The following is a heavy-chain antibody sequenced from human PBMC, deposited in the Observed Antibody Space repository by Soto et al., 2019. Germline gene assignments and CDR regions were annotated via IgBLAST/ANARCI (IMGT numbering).Heavy chain of an antibody. Sequence: ASVKVSCKASGGTFSSYAISWVRQAPGQGLEWMGGIIPIFGTANYAQKFQGRVTITADKSTSTAYMELSSLRSEDTAVHYCASATMNGAFDIWGQGTMVTVSS. J-gene: IGHJ3*02. D-gene: IGHD3-22*01. V-gene: IGHV1-69*06. CDR2: IIPIFGTA. CDR3: ASATMNGAFDI. CDR1: GGTFSSYA.